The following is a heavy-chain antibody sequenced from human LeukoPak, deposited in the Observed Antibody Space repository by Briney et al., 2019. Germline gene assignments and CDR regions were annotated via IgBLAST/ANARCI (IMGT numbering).Heavy chain of an antibody. CDR3: ARYSSGWCLGY. D-gene: IGHD6-19*01. V-gene: IGHV3-48*03. CDR2: ISGSGGST. Sequence: GGSLRLSCAASGFTFSTYEMNWVRQAPGKGLEWVSAISGSGGSTDYADSVKGRFTISRDNAKNSLYLQMNSLRAEDTAVYYCARYSSGWCLGYWGQGTLVTVSS. CDR1: GFTFSTYE. J-gene: IGHJ4*02.